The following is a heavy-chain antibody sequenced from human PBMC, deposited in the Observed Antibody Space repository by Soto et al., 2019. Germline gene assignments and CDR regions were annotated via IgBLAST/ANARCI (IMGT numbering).Heavy chain of an antibody. CDR2: INPNSGGT. J-gene: IGHJ5*02. CDR1: GYTFTGYY. CDR3: ARDRLTAVAGP. D-gene: IGHD6-19*01. V-gene: IGHV1-2*02. Sequence: GPSVKVSCKASGYTFTGYYMHWVRQAPGQGLEWMGWINPNSGGTNYAQKFQGRVTMTRDTSISTAYMELSRLRSDDTAVYCCARDRLTAVAGPWGQGTLVTVSS.